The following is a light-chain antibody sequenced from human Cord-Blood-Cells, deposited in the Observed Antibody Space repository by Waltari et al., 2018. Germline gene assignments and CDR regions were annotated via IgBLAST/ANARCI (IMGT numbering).Light chain of an antibody. J-gene: IGLJ2*01. V-gene: IGLV1-47*01. CDR2: RNN. Sequence: QSVLTQPPSASGTPGQRVTIPCSGSSSNIGSHYLYWYQQLPGTAPKLLIYRNNQRPSGVPDRFSGSKSGTSASLAISGLRSEDEADYYCAAWDDSLSGVVFGGGTKLTVL. CDR3: AAWDDSLSGVV. CDR1: SSNIGSHY.